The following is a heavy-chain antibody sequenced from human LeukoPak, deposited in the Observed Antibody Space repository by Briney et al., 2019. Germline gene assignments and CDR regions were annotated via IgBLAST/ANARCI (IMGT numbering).Heavy chain of an antibody. CDR2: ISGSGGST. V-gene: IGHV3-23*01. CDR1: GFTFSSYA. J-gene: IGHJ4*02. Sequence: GGSLRLSCAASGFTFSSYAMGWVRQAPGKGLEWVSVISGSGGSTYYTDSVKGRFTISRGNFKNTLYLQMNSLRAEDTAVYYCARDGIYSGGSGWYDYWGQGTLVTVSS. D-gene: IGHD6-13*01. CDR3: ARDGIYSGGSGWYDY.